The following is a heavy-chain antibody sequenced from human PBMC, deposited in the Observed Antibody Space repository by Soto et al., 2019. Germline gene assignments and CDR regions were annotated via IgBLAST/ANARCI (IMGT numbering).Heavy chain of an antibody. Sequence: GGSLRLSCAASGFTFDDYAMHWVRQAPGKGLEWVSGISWNSGSIGYADSVKGRFTISRDNAKNSLYLQMNSLRAEDTALYYCASGTDLKGGGQQLPLPNWFDPWGQGTLVTVSS. V-gene: IGHV3-9*01. J-gene: IGHJ5*02. D-gene: IGHD6-13*01. CDR3: ASGTDLKGGGQQLPLPNWFDP. CDR2: ISWNSGSI. CDR1: GFTFDDYA.